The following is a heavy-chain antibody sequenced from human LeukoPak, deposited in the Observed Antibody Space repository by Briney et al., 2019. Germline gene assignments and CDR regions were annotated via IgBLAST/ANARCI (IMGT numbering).Heavy chain of an antibody. D-gene: IGHD3-22*01. Sequence: GGSLRLSCAASGFTFSSYWMHWVRHAPGKGLVWVSRINSDGSTTSYADSVKGRFTISRDNAKNSLYLQMNSLRAEDTVVYYCARNGRYYYDSSGYQDWYFDLWGRGTLVSVSS. J-gene: IGHJ2*01. V-gene: IGHV3-74*01. CDR2: INSDGSTT. CDR3: ARNGRYYYDSSGYQDWYFDL. CDR1: GFTFSSYW.